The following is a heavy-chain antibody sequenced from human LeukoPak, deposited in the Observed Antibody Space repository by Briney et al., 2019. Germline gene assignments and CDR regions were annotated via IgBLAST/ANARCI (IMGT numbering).Heavy chain of an antibody. J-gene: IGHJ5*02. Sequence: SETLSLTCTVSGGSISSGDYYWSWHRQPPGTGREGIGYIYYSGSTYYNPSLKSRVTISVDTSKNQFSLKLSSVTAADTAVYYCARASRDGYNRDWFDPWGQGTLVTVSS. CDR3: ARASRDGYNRDWFDP. CDR2: IYYSGST. D-gene: IGHD5-24*01. V-gene: IGHV4-30-4*08. CDR1: GGSISSGDYY.